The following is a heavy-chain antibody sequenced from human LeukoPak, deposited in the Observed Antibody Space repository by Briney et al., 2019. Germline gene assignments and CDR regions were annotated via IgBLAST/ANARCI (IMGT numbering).Heavy chain of an antibody. CDR2: MNPNSGNT. CDR3: ARGEKVGDFWSGYSDY. CDR1: GYTFTSYD. J-gene: IGHJ4*02. Sequence: ASVKVSCKASGYTFTSYDINWVRQATGQGLEWMGWMNPNSGNTGYAQKFQGRVTITRNTSISTAYMELSSLRSEDTAVHYCARGEKVGDFWSGYSDYWGQGTLVTVSS. V-gene: IGHV1-8*03. D-gene: IGHD3-3*01.